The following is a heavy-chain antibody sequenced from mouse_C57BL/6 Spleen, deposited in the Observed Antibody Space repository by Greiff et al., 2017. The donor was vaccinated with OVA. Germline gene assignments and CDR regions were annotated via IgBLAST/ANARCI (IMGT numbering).Heavy chain of an antibody. J-gene: IGHJ4*01. V-gene: IGHV6-6*01. D-gene: IGHD2-1*01. Sequence: EVQGVESGGGLVQPGGSMKLSCAASGFTFSDAWMDWVRQSPEKGLEWVAEIRNKANNHATYYAESVKGRFTISRDDSKSSVYLQMNSLRAEDTGIYYCTRGYGNYDYYAMDYWGQGTSVTVSS. CDR1: GFTFSDAW. CDR3: TRGYGNYDYYAMDY. CDR2: IRNKANNHAT.